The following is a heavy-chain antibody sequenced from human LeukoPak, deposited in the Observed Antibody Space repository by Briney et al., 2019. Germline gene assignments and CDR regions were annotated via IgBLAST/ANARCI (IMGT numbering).Heavy chain of an antibody. D-gene: IGHD2-2*01. CDR1: GFTFSSYA. CDR2: ISYDGSNK. V-gene: IGHV3-30-3*01. CDR3: ASYCSSTSRYAFDY. J-gene: IGHJ4*02. Sequence: GGSLRLSCAASGFTFSSYAMHWVRQAPGKGLEWVAVISYDGSNKYYADSVKGRFTISRDNSKNTLYLQMNSLRAEDTAVYYCASYCSSTSRYAFDYWGQGTLVTVSS.